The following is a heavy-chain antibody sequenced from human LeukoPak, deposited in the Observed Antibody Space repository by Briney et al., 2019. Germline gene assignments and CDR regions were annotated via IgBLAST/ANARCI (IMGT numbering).Heavy chain of an antibody. CDR3: TTEHSCSSTTCPLTFDN. V-gene: IGHV3-15*01. CDR2: IKSKTDGSTT. D-gene: IGHD2-2*01. J-gene: IGHJ4*02. Sequence: PGGSLRLSCAASGFTFSNAWMSWVRQAAGKGLEWVGRIKSKTDGSTTDYAAPVEGRFTISRDDSKTTVYLQMNSLKTEDTAVYFCTTEHSCSSTTCPLTFDNWGQGTLVTVSS. CDR1: GFTFSNAW.